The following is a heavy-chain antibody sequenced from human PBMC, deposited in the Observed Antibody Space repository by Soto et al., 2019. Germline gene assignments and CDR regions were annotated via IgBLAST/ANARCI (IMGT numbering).Heavy chain of an antibody. D-gene: IGHD1-1*01. CDR1: GFTVSGNY. CDR3: AKVNDGKFDY. V-gene: IGHV3-53*01. J-gene: IGHJ4*02. Sequence: PGGSLRLSCAASGFTVSGNYMSWVRQAPGTGLEGVSFLDSGGSAFYPDSVKGRFTISRDNSENTLYLQMNSLTVEDTAVYYCAKVNDGKFDYWGQGTLVTVSS. CDR2: LDSGGSA.